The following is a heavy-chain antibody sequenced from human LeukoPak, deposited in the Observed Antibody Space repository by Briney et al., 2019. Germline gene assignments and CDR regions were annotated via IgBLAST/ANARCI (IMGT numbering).Heavy chain of an antibody. D-gene: IGHD5-12*01. J-gene: IGHJ6*03. V-gene: IGHV3-21*01. CDR2: ISSSSYI. CDR3: ARVNGIVVTILYLYMDV. CDR1: RFTFSSYS. Sequence: GGSLRLSCAASRFTFSSYSMNWVRQAPGKGLEWVSSISSSSYIYYADSVKGRFTISRDNAKNSLYLQMNSLRAEDTAVYYCARVNGIVVTILYLYMDVWGKGTTVTVSS.